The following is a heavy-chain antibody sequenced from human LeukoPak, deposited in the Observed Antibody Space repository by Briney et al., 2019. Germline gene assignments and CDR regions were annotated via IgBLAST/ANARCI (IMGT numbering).Heavy chain of an antibody. Sequence: PSETLSLTCTVSGGSISSSNYYWGWIRQPPGKGLEWIGYIYYSGSTNYNPSLKSRVTISVDTSKNQFSLKLSSVTAADTAVYYCARGLGVNWFDPWGQGTLVTVSS. CDR3: ARGLGVNWFDP. V-gene: IGHV4-61*05. D-gene: IGHD4-23*01. CDR1: GGSISSSNYY. CDR2: IYYSGST. J-gene: IGHJ5*02.